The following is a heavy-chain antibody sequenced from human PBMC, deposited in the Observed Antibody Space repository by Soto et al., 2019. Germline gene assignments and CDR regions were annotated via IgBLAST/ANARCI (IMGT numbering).Heavy chain of an antibody. CDR3: ARRQYSSSGRVAFDI. CDR2: IYHSGST. Sequence: SETLSLTCTVSGGSISSYYWSWIRQPPGKGLEWIGYIYHSGSTNYNPSIKSRVTISVDTSKNHFSLKLSSVTAADTAVYYCARRQYSSSGRVAFDIWGQGTMVT. CDR1: GGSISSYY. D-gene: IGHD6-13*01. V-gene: IGHV4-59*08. J-gene: IGHJ3*02.